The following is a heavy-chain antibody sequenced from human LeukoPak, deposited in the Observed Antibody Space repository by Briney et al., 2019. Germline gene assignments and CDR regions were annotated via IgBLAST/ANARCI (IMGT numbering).Heavy chain of an antibody. Sequence: ASVKVSCKASGYTFTSYYMHWVRQAPGQGLEWMGIINPSGGSTSYAQKFQGRVTMTRDTSTSTVYMELSSLRSEDTAVYYCARAGIPGYCTNVTCSNWLDPWGQGTLVTVSS. CDR1: GYTFTSYY. CDR2: INPSGGST. CDR3: ARAGIPGYCTNVTCSNWLDP. V-gene: IGHV1-46*01. J-gene: IGHJ5*02. D-gene: IGHD2-8*01.